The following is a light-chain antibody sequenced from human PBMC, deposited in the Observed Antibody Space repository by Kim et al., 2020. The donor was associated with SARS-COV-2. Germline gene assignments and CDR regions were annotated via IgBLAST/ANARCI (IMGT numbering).Light chain of an antibody. J-gene: IGLJ2*01. V-gene: IGLV3-19*01. Sequence: SSELTQDPAVSVALGQTVRITCQGDSLRSYYATWYQQQPGQAPIVVIYGKNNRPSGIPDRFSGSSSGNTASLTITGTQAGDEADYYCNSRKSNDKVVFGG. CDR3: NSRKSNDKVV. CDR2: GKN. CDR1: SLRSYY.